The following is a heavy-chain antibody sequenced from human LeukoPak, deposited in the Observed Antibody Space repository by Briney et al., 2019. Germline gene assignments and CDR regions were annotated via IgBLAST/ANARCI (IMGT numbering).Heavy chain of an antibody. J-gene: IGHJ4*02. Sequence: RGSLRLSCAASGFTFSDYGMHWVRQAPGKGLEWVAGISYDGKNRYYADSVKGRFTISRDNSKNTLFLQMNSLRAEDTAVYYCARERFLDGDYVFDYWGQGTLVTVSS. V-gene: IGHV3-30*04. CDR2: ISYDGKNR. CDR3: ARERFLDGDYVFDY. CDR1: GFTFSDYG. D-gene: IGHD4-17*01.